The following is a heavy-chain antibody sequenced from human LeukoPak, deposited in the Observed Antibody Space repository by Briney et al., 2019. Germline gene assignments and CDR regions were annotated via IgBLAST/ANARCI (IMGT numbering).Heavy chain of an antibody. CDR2: ISSNGGST. CDR1: GFTFSSYA. V-gene: IGHV3-64*01. D-gene: IGHD4-17*01. Sequence: GGSLRLSCAASGFTFSSYAMPWVRQAPGKGLEYVSAISSNGGSTYYANSVKGRFTISRDNSKNTLYLQMGSLRAEDMAVYYCARAQDYGDYGYYFDYWGQGTLVTVSS. CDR3: ARAQDYGDYGYYFDY. J-gene: IGHJ4*02.